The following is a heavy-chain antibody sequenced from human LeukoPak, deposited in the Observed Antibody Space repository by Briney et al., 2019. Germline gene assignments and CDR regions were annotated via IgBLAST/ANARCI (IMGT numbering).Heavy chain of an antibody. CDR2: ISAYNGNT. CDR1: GYTFTSYG. J-gene: IGHJ4*02. V-gene: IGHV1-18*01. Sequence: ASVKVSCKASGYTFTSYGISWVRQAPGQGLEWMGWISAYNGNTNYAQKLQGRVTMTTDTSTSTAYMELRSLRSDDTAVYYCARDKYGPGSYSGSAFDYWGQGTLVTVSS. D-gene: IGHD3-10*01. CDR3: ARDKYGPGSYSGSAFDY.